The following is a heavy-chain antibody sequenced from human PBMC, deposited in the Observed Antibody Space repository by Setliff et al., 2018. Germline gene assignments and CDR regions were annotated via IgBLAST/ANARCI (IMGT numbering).Heavy chain of an antibody. D-gene: IGHD3-9*01. J-gene: IGHJ4*02. V-gene: IGHV1-2*06. CDR2: VFTATDDT. CDR1: GYSFTKYF. Sequence: GASVKVSCKTSGYSFTKYFLHWVRQAPGQGLEWMGRVFTATDDTQFRTEFRGRVSVTRDTSMSTTYMELSGLRSDDTAVYYCVRQDILTGYYAFDYWGQGTLVTVSS. CDR3: VRQDILTGYYAFDY.